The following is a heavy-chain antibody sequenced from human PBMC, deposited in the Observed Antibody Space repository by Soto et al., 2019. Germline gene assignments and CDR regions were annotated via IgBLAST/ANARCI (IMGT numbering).Heavy chain of an antibody. CDR3: DITMVRGVSKYYYGMDV. Sequence: SETLSLTCAVSGGSISSSNWWSWVRQPPGKGLEWIGEIYHSGSTNYNPSLKSRVTISVDKSKNQFSLKLSSVTAADTAVYYCDITMVRGVSKYYYGMDVWGQGTTVTVSS. V-gene: IGHV4-4*02. D-gene: IGHD3-10*01. J-gene: IGHJ6*02. CDR2: IYHSGST. CDR1: GGSISSSNW.